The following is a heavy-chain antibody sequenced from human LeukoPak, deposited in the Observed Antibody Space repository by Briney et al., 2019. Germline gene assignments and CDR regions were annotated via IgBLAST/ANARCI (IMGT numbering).Heavy chain of an antibody. Sequence: GGSLRLSCAASGFTFSSYGMHWVRQAPGKGLEWVAVIWYDGSNKYYADSVEGRFTISRDNSKNTLYLQMNSLRAEDTAVYYCARGHLIHLLTTVTYGFDYWGQGTLVTVSS. V-gene: IGHV3-33*01. CDR3: ARGHLIHLLTTVTYGFDY. CDR2: IWYDGSNK. J-gene: IGHJ4*02. CDR1: GFTFSSYG. D-gene: IGHD4-17*01.